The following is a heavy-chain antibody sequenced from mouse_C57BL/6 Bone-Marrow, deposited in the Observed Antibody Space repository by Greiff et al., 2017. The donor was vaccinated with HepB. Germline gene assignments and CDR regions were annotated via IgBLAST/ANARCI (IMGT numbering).Heavy chain of an antibody. J-gene: IGHJ1*03. CDR3: ARHFYDYPYWYFDV. CDR1: GFTFSSYG. D-gene: IGHD2-4*01. CDR2: ISSGGSYT. Sequence: EVQLVESGGDLVKPGGSLKLSCAASGFTFSSYGMSWVRQTPDKRLEWVATISSGGSYTYYPDSVKGRFTISRDNAKNTLYLQMSSLKSEDTAMYYCARHFYDYPYWYFDVWGTGTTVTVSS. V-gene: IGHV5-6*01.